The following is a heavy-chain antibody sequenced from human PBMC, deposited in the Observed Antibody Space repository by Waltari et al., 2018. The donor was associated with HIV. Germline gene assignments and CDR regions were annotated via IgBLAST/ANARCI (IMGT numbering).Heavy chain of an antibody. CDR2: ISSRSSTI. Sequence: EVQLVESGGGLVQPGGSLRLSCAASGFTFSSYSRNWVRQATGKGLEWVSYISSRSSTIDYADSVKGRFTISRDNAKNSLYLQMNSLRDEDTAVYYCAGGLMTTSPTWGQGTLVTVSS. CDR1: GFTFSSYS. D-gene: IGHD4-17*01. V-gene: IGHV3-48*02. J-gene: IGHJ5*02. CDR3: AGGLMTTSPT.